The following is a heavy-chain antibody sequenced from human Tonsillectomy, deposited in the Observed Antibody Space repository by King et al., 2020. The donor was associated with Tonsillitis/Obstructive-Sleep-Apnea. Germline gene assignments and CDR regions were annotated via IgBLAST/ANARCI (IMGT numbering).Heavy chain of an antibody. Sequence: QLVQSGAEVRKPGSSVKVYCKASGGTFTTYPISWVRQAPGQGLEWMGGIVPVFGTANYAQKFQGRITITADESTSTAYLQLSGLRSEDTAVYYCARDPGLLGNINDAFDVWGQGTTVTVSS. CDR2: IVPVFGTA. D-gene: IGHD3-10*01. J-gene: IGHJ3*01. CDR1: GGTFTTYP. V-gene: IGHV1-69*01. CDR3: ARDPGLLGNINDAFDV.